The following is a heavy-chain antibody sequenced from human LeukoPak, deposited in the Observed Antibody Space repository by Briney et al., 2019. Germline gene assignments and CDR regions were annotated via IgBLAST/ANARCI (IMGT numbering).Heavy chain of an antibody. D-gene: IGHD4-11*01. J-gene: IGHJ4*02. Sequence: PSETLSLTCTVSGGSISSSSYYWGWIRQPPGKGLEWIGSIYYSGSTYYNPSLKSRVTISVDTSKNQFSLKLGSVTAADTAVYYCASRLPTTVTTGDSTDYWGQGTLVTVSS. V-gene: IGHV4-39*07. CDR3: ASRLPTTVTTGDSTDY. CDR2: IYYSGST. CDR1: GGSISSSSYY.